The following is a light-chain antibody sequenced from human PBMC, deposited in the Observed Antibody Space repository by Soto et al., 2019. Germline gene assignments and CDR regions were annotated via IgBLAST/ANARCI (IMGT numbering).Light chain of an antibody. CDR2: GAS. V-gene: IGKV3-20*01. Sequence: EIVWTQSPGTLSLSPGERATLSCRASQSVSSSYLAWYQQKPGQAPGLLIYGASSRATGIPDRFSGSGSGTDFTLTISRLEPEDFAVYYCQQYGSSPRTLGRGTKLAIK. CDR1: QSVSSSY. CDR3: QQYGSSPRT. J-gene: IGKJ2*01.